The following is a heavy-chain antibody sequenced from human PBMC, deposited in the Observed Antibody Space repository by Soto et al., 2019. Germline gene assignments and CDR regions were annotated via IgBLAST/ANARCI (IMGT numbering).Heavy chain of an antibody. J-gene: IGHJ5*02. V-gene: IGHV4-61*01. D-gene: IGHD3-9*01. Sequence: SETLSLTCTVSGGSVSSGSYYRSWIRQPPGKGLEWIGYIYYSGSTNYNPSLKSRVTISVDTSKNQFSLKLSSVTAADTAVYYCARKRRYFSWFDPWGQGTLVTVSS. CDR3: ARKRRYFSWFDP. CDR2: IYYSGST. CDR1: GGSVSSGSYY.